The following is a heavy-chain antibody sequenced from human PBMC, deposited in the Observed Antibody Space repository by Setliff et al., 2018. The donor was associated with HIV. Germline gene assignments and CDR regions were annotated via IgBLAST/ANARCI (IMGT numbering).Heavy chain of an antibody. D-gene: IGHD3-9*01. Sequence: SETLSLTCTVSGASINSGDSYWTWIRQSPGKGLECIGFIYYSGSDYYNPSLKSRISISLDTSKRQFSLHLTSVTAADTAIYYCASDPSQYLDFLFDPQPFNVWGHGTMVTVSS. CDR2: IYYSGSD. CDR3: ASDPSQYLDFLFDPQPFNV. V-gene: IGHV4-30-4*02. CDR1: GASINSGDSY. J-gene: IGHJ3*01.